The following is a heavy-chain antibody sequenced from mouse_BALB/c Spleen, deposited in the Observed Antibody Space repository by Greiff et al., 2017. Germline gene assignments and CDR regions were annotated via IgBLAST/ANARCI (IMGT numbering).Heavy chain of an antibody. Sequence: EVQGVESGGGLVQPGGSLKLSCAASGFTFSSYGMSWVRQTPDKRLELVATINSNGGSTYYPDSVKGRFTISRDNAKNTLYLQMSSLKSEDTAMYYCARDPVTTATAMDYWGQGTSVTVSS. V-gene: IGHV5-6-3*01. J-gene: IGHJ4*01. CDR1: GFTFSSYG. CDR2: INSNGGST. CDR3: ARDPVTTATAMDY. D-gene: IGHD1-2*01.